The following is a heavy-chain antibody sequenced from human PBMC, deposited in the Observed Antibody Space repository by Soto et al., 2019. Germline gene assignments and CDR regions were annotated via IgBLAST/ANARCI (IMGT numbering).Heavy chain of an antibody. CDR3: ARVSTVVSGGFGY. Sequence: QVQLVESGGGVVQPGRSLRLSCAASGFTFSSYGMHWVRQAPGKGLEWVAVIWYDGSNKYYADSVKGRFTISRDNSKNTMYLQMDGLRAVDTAVKYGARVSTVVSGGFGYWGQGTPVTVSS. D-gene: IGHD4-17*01. CDR2: IWYDGSNK. CDR1: GFTFSSYG. V-gene: IGHV3-33*01. J-gene: IGHJ4*02.